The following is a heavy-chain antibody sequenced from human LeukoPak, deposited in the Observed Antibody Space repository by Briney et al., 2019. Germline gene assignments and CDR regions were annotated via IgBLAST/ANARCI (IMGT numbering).Heavy chain of an antibody. CDR3: ATGSGHYYDR. J-gene: IGHJ4*02. D-gene: IGHD3-22*01. V-gene: IGHV3-33*01. Sequence: SCKASGYTFTSYYMHWVRQAPGKCLEWVAVVHNDGNTKYFGDSVKGRFTISRDNSKNTLYLQMSSLTAEDTAVYYCATGSGHYYDRWGQGTLVTVSS. CDR2: VHNDGNTK. CDR1: GYTFTSYY.